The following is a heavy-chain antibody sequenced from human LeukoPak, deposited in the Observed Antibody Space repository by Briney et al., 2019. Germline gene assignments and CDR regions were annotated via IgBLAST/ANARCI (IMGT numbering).Heavy chain of an antibody. D-gene: IGHD2-21*02. CDR2: MHPGNGNT. J-gene: IGHJ4*02. CDR3: AREGSYCVGGDCYSFDF. Sequence: ASVTVSCKASGYRFISNYIQWVRQAPGVGPEWMGWMHPGNGNTRYAERFQGRVTMTRDTSINTAYMDLNSLRSDDTAVYYCAREGSYCVGGDCYSFDFWGQGTLITVSS. CDR1: GYRFISNY. V-gene: IGHV1-2*02.